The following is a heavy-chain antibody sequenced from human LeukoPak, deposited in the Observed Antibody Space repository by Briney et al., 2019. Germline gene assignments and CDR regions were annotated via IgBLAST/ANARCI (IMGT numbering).Heavy chain of an antibody. CDR2: ISGDGGST. CDR1: GFTFDNYA. Sequence: TGGSLRLSGAASGFTFDNYAIHWVRQAPGKGLEWVSLISGDGGSTYYADSMKGRFTISRDNSKNSLYLQMNSLRTEDTALYYCARDSQEFFQHWGQGTLVTVSS. J-gene: IGHJ1*01. CDR3: ARDSQEFFQH. V-gene: IGHV3-43*02.